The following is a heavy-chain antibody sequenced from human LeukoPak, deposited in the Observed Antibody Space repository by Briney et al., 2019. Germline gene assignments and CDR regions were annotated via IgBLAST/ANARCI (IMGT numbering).Heavy chain of an antibody. Sequence: ASVKVSCKASGGTFSSYAISWVRQAPGQGLEWMGGIIPIFGTANYAQKFQGRVTITTDESTSTAYMELSSLRSEDTAVYYCARGHDSSGYSSDYWGQGTLVTVSS. CDR3: ARGHDSSGYSSDY. V-gene: IGHV1-69*05. J-gene: IGHJ4*02. D-gene: IGHD3-22*01. CDR1: GGTFSSYA. CDR2: IIPIFGTA.